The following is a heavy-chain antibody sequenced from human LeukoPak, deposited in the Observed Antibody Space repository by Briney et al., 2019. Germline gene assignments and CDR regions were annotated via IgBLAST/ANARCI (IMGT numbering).Heavy chain of an antibody. Sequence: SETLSLTCTVSGGSISYYYWSWIRQSPGKGLEWIGYIYYGGTTNYNPSLKSRVTISVDTSKNQFSLQLRSVTAADTAVYYCAREDPQTTVPEGMDVWGQGTTVTVSS. CDR2: IYYGGTT. D-gene: IGHD4-17*01. V-gene: IGHV4-59*01. J-gene: IGHJ6*02. CDR3: AREDPQTTVPEGMDV. CDR1: GGSISYYY.